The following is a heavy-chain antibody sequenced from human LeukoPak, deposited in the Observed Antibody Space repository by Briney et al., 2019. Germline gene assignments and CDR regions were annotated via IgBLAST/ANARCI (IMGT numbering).Heavy chain of an antibody. CDR1: GGSISSGDYY. V-gene: IGHV4-30-4*08. D-gene: IGHD2-2*02. Sequence: SQTLSLTCTVSGGSISSGDYYWSWIRQPPGKGLEWIGYIYYSGSTYYNPSLKSRVTISVDTSKNQFSLKLSSVTAADTAVYYCARDGEGHCSSTSCYNSWFDPWGQGTLVTVSS. J-gene: IGHJ5*02. CDR3: ARDGEGHCSSTSCYNSWFDP. CDR2: IYYSGST.